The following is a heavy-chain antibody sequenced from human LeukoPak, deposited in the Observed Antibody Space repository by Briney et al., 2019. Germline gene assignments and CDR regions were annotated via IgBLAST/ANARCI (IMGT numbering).Heavy chain of an antibody. J-gene: IGHJ4*02. D-gene: IGHD6-6*01. CDR2: IYYSGST. CDR3: ARGVDYSSSSGWGY. CDR1: GGSISSYY. V-gene: IGHV4-59*01. Sequence: SETLSLTCTVSGGSISSYYWSWIRQPPGKGLEWIGYIYYSGSTNYNPSLKSRVTISVDTSKNQFSLKLSSVTAADTALYYCARGVDYSSSSGWGYWGQRPLVTVSS.